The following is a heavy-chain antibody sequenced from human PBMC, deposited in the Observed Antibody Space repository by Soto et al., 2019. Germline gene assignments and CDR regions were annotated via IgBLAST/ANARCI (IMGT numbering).Heavy chain of an antibody. V-gene: IGHV4-31*03. J-gene: IGHJ5*02. CDR3: ARVYSKSTIYYFTGWFDA. CDR1: GVSISRGNSH. CDR2: ISSSGNT. Sequence: QVQLQDSGPGLVQPSHTRSLTCTVSGVSISRGNSHWNRIRQHPGRCLEWIGSISSSGNTYYSPALMSRLLQSMYMSNTRLSLTLTSVTAADTAVYYCARVYSKSTIYYFTGWFDAWGRGTLVTV. D-gene: IGHD2-2*01.